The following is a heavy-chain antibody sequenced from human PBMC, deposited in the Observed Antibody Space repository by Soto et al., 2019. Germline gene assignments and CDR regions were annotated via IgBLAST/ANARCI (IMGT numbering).Heavy chain of an antibody. V-gene: IGHV1-8*01. CDR2: MNPNSGNT. Sequence: ASVKVSCKASGYTFTSYDINWVRQATEQGLEWMGWMNPNSGNTGYAQKFQGRVTMTRNTSISTAYMELSSLRSEDTAVYYCAILGTGYDILTGYPGKAFDIWGQGTMVTVSS. J-gene: IGHJ3*02. D-gene: IGHD3-9*01. CDR3: AILGTGYDILTGYPGKAFDI. CDR1: GYTFTSYD.